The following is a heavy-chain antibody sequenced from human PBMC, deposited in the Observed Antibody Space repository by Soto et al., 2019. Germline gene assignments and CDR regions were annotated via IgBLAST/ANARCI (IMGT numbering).Heavy chain of an antibody. CDR2: INPNDGST. CDR1: GYTFAIHY. Sequence: QVQLVQSGAEVRKPGASVTISCKTSGYTFAIHYIHWVRQAPGQGLEWMGMINPNDGSTSYVQKFQGRVTMIRDTSTRTVFFNMSRLTSDDTAVFFCAREDGGGGRRHDFWGQGTLITVSS. CDR3: AREDGGGGRRHDF. D-gene: IGHD2-15*01. V-gene: IGHV1-46*01. J-gene: IGHJ4*02.